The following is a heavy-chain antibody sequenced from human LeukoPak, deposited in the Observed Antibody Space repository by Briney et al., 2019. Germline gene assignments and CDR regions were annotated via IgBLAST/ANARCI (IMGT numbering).Heavy chain of an antibody. CDR2: ISGSGGST. CDR1: GFTFSSYW. V-gene: IGHV3-23*01. Sequence: GGSLRLSCAASGFTFSSYWMTWVRQAPGKGLAWVSVISGSGGSTYYADSVKGRFTISRDNSKDTLYLQMNSLSAEDTAVYYCARALVGAATADYWGQGTLVTVSS. J-gene: IGHJ4*02. CDR3: ARALVGAATADY. D-gene: IGHD1-26*01.